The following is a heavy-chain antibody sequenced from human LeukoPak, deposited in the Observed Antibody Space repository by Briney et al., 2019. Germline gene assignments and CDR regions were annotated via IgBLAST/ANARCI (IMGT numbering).Heavy chain of an antibody. CDR3: ARREISSGYVYYFDY. D-gene: IGHD3-22*01. J-gene: IGHJ4*02. CDR2: IYYSGST. CDR1: GGSISSYY. Sequence: SETLSLTCSVSGGSISSYYWSWIRQPPGKGLEWIGYIYYSGSTNYNPSLKSRVTISVDTSKNQFSLKLSSVTAVDTAVYYCARREISSGYVYYFDYWGQGTLVTVSS. V-gene: IGHV4-59*01.